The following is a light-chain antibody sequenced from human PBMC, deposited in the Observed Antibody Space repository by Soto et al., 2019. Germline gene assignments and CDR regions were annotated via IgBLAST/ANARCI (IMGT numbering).Light chain of an antibody. CDR2: KAS. Sequence: DIQMTQSPSTLSASIGDRVTITCRASQSISHWLAWYQQKPGKAPELLISKASILESWVPSRFSGSGSGAEFTLTISSLQPDDFATYYCQQYYTYLLTFGGGTKVEIK. CDR1: QSISHW. V-gene: IGKV1-5*03. J-gene: IGKJ4*01. CDR3: QQYYTYLLT.